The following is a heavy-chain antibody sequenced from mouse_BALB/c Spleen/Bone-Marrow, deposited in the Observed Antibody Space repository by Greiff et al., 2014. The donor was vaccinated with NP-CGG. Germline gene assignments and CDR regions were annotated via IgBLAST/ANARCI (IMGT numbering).Heavy chain of an antibody. J-gene: IGHJ4*01. CDR1: GFTFSSYT. Sequence: VQLKESGGGLVKPGGSLKLSCAASGFTFSSYTMSWVCQTPEKRLEWVATISSGGSYTYYPDSVKGRFTISRDNAKNTLYLQMSSLKSEDTAMYYCTRDGKGNYDYAMDYWGQGTSVTVSS. CDR2: ISSGGSYT. V-gene: IGHV5-6-4*01. D-gene: IGHD2-1*01. CDR3: TRDGKGNYDYAMDY.